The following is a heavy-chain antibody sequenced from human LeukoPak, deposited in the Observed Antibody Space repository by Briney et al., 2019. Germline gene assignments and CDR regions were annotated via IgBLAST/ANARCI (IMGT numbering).Heavy chain of an antibody. CDR3: ARAPSGYYQENRWSAEYFQH. J-gene: IGHJ1*01. CDR1: GYTFTSCG. Sequence: ASVKVSCKASGYTFTSCGISWVRQAPGQGLEWMGWISAYNGNTNYAQKLQGRVTMTTDTSTSTAYMELRSLRSDDTAVYYCARAPSGYYQENRWSAEYFQHWGQGTLVTVSS. V-gene: IGHV1-18*01. D-gene: IGHD3-22*01. CDR2: ISAYNGNT.